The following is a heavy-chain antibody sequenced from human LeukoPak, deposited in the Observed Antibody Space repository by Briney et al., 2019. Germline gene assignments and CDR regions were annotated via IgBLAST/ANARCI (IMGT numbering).Heavy chain of an antibody. D-gene: IGHD3-10*01. V-gene: IGHV4-4*02. J-gene: IGHJ5*02. Sequence: SETLSLTCAVSGGSISSSNWWSWVRQPPGKGLEWIGEIYLSGSTNYNPSLKSRVTISVDKSKNQFSLKLSSVTAADTAVYYCARNRYYYGSRSYGVPNWFDPWGQGTLVTVSS. CDR2: IYLSGST. CDR3: ARNRYYYGSRSYGVPNWFDP. CDR1: GGSISSSNW.